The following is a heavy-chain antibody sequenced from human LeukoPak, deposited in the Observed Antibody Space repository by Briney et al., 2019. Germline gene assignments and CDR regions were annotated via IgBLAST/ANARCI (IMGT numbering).Heavy chain of an antibody. Sequence: GASVKVSCKASGYTFTSYGISWVRQAPGQGLEWMGWISAYNGNTNYAQKLQGRVTMTTDTSTSTAYMELRSLRSDDTAVYYCARDLGDSSVYWIPFDYWGQGTLVTVSS. D-gene: IGHD3-22*01. V-gene: IGHV1-18*01. CDR3: ARDLGDSSVYWIPFDY. CDR1: GYTFTSYG. J-gene: IGHJ4*02. CDR2: ISAYNGNT.